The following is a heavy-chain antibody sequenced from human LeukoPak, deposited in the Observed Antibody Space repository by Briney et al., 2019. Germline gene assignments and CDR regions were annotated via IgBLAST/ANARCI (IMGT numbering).Heavy chain of an antibody. CDR1: GGTYSSYA. J-gene: IGHJ1*01. CDR2: IIPIFGTA. CDR3: ASRQIAVAGTTFGEYFQH. Sequence: SVKVSCKASGGTYSSYAISWVRQAPGQGLEWMGGIIPIFGTANYAQKFQGRVTITTDESTSTAYMELSSLRSEDTAVYYCASRQIAVAGTTFGEYFQHWGQGTLVTVSS. V-gene: IGHV1-69*05. D-gene: IGHD6-19*01.